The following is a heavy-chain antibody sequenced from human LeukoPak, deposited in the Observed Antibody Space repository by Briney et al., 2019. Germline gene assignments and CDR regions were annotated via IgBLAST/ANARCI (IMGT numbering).Heavy chain of an antibody. CDR1: GFTFSTYG. J-gene: IGHJ4*02. V-gene: IGHV3-33*01. Sequence: GGSLRLSCVASGFTFSTYGMHWVRQAPGKWLEWVAIIWYDGSNKYYADSVRGRFTISRDNSKNTLYLQMNSLRAEDTAVYYCARDPASWTYYDSSGYYDYWGQGTLVTVSP. D-gene: IGHD3-22*01. CDR3: ARDPASWTYYDSSGYYDY. CDR2: IWYDGSNK.